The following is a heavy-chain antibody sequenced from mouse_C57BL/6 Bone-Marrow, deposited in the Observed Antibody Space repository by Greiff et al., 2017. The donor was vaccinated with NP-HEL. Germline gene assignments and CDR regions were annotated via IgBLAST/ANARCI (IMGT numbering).Heavy chain of an antibody. CDR3: ARRRFPGGAMDY. Sequence: EVQLEESGGGLVQPGGSLKLSCAASGFTFSDYGMAWVRQAPRQGPEWVAFISNLAYSIYYADTVTGRFTISRENAKNTLYLDMSSLRSEDTAMYYCARRRFPGGAMDYWGQGTSGTVSS. CDR1: GFTFSDYG. CDR2: ISNLAYSI. V-gene: IGHV5-15*04. J-gene: IGHJ4*01.